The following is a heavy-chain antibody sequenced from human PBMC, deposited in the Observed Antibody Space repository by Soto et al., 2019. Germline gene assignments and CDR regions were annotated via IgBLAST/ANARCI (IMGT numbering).Heavy chain of an antibody. V-gene: IGHV1-69*12. CDR1: GGTFSTYA. CDR3: ASGIQLWLRRINNGYAG. J-gene: IGHJ4*02. CDR2: IIPMFGTA. D-gene: IGHD5-18*01. Sequence: QVQLVQSGAEVKKPESSVKVSCKAPGGTFSTYAISWVRQAPGQGLEWMGGIIPMFGTANYAQRFLDRFTITADESTNTVYMELSSLRSEDTAVYFCASGIQLWLRRINNGYAGGGQGTLVTVSS.